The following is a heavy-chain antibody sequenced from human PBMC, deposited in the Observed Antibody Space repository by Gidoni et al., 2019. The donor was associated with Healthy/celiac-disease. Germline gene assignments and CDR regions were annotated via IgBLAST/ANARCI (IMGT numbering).Heavy chain of an antibody. Sequence: QVQLVESGGGVVQPGRSLRLSCAAPGFTFSSYGMHWVRQAPGKGLEWVAVISYDGSNKYYADSVKGRFTISRDNSKNTLYLQMNSLRAEDTAVYYCAKDYYDSSGSFDYWGQGTLVTVSS. V-gene: IGHV3-30*18. D-gene: IGHD3-22*01. CDR2: ISYDGSNK. J-gene: IGHJ4*02. CDR1: GFTFSSYG. CDR3: AKDYYDSSGSFDY.